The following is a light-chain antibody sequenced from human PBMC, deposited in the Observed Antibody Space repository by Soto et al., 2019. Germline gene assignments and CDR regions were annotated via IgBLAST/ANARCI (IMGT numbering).Light chain of an antibody. Sequence: EIVMSQSPATLSVSPGERATLSCRASQSVSSNLAWYQQKPGQAPRLLIYGASTRATGIPARFSGSGSGTEFTLTISSLQSEDFAVYDCQQYNNWPPITFGQGTRLEI. CDR1: QSVSSN. V-gene: IGKV3-15*01. CDR2: GAS. CDR3: QQYNNWPPIT. J-gene: IGKJ5*01.